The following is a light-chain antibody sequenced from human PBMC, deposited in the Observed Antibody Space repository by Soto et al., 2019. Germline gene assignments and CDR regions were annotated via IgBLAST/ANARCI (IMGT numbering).Light chain of an antibody. J-gene: IGLJ3*02. Sequence: QSVLTQPPSASGTPGQRVTISCSGSSSNIGTNSVRWYQQLPGTAPKVLIYNDNERPSGVPDRFSGSKSGTSASLAISGLQSEDEADYYCVAWEDRLWVFGGGTKLTVL. CDR1: SSNIGTNS. CDR2: NDN. CDR3: VAWEDRLWV. V-gene: IGLV1-44*01.